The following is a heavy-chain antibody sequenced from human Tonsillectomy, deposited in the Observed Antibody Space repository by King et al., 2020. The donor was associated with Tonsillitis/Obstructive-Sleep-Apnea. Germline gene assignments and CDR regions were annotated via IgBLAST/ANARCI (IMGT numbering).Heavy chain of an antibody. Sequence: VQLQESGPGLVKPSGTLSLTCAVSGASISSNNWWSWVRQPPGKGLEWLGEIYHSGSTTYSPSLKSRLTISVDKSKNQFSLKLNSVTAADTAVYYCARHRRDYGFDYWGQGTLVPVSS. D-gene: IGHD4-17*01. J-gene: IGHJ4*02. V-gene: IGHV4-4*02. CDR2: IYHSGST. CDR1: GASISSNNW. CDR3: ARHRRDYGFDY.